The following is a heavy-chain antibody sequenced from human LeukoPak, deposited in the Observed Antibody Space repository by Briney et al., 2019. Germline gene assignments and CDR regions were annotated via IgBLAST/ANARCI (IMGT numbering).Heavy chain of an antibody. CDR3: AREASSPYYSGSGSYSAWFDP. V-gene: IGHV1-18*01. J-gene: IGHJ5*02. Sequence: ASVKVSCKASGYTFTSYGISWVRQAPGQGLEWMGWISAYNGNTNYAQKLQGRVTMTTDTSTSTAYMELSSLRSDDTAVYYCAREASSPYYSGSGSYSAWFDPWGQGTLVTVSS. D-gene: IGHD3-10*01. CDR2: ISAYNGNT. CDR1: GYTFTSYG.